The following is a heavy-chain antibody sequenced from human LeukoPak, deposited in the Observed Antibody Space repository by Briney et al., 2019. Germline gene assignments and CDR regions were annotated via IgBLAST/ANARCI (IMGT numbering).Heavy chain of an antibody. CDR1: GFTFSTYA. CDR2: ISYDGNNK. D-gene: IGHD6-19*01. Sequence: GGSLRLSCAASGFTFSTYAMHWVRQAPGKGLEWVAVISYDGNNKYYADSVKGQFTISRDNSKNTLYLQMNSLRDDDTAVYYCARDASLSSTAVTGGSYFDYWGQGTLVTVSS. J-gene: IGHJ4*02. V-gene: IGHV3-30*04. CDR3: ARDASLSSTAVTGGSYFDY.